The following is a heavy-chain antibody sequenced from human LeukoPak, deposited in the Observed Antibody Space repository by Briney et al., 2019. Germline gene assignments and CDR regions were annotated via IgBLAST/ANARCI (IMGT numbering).Heavy chain of an antibody. CDR3: ARDFHDSSGYTDWYLDL. CDR1: GFTLRRFS. Sequence: GGSLRLSCEASGFTLRRFSMTWVRQAPGKGLEWVSSISSSSLYIYYADSLRGRFTISRDNAKNSLYLQMNSLRAEDTAVYYCARDFHDSSGYTDWYLDLWGRGTLVTVSS. V-gene: IGHV3-21*01. D-gene: IGHD3-22*01. J-gene: IGHJ2*01. CDR2: ISSSSLYI.